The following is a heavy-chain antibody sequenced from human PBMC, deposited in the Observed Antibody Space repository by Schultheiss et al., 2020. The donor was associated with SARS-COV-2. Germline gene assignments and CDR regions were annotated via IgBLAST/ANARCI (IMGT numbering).Heavy chain of an antibody. V-gene: IGHV1-2*02. CDR3: ARDLGGYYSPDYYYYYMDV. CDR2: ISAYSGGT. CDR1: GYTFTSYG. D-gene: IGHD3-3*01. Sequence: GESLKISCKASGYTFTSYGISWVRQAPGQGLEWMGWISAYSGGTNYAQKFQDRVTMTRDTSISTAYMELSRLRSDDTAVYYCARDLGGYYSPDYYYYYMDVWGKGTTVTVSS. J-gene: IGHJ6*03.